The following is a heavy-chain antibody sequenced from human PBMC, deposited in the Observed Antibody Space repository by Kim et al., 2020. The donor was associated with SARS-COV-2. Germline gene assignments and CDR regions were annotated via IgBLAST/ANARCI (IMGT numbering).Heavy chain of an antibody. V-gene: IGHV3-23*01. J-gene: IGHJ5*02. D-gene: IGHD2-2*01. Sequence: GGSLRLSCAASGFTFSSYAMSWVRQAPGKGLEWVSTITGSGGSTSYADSVKGRFTISRDNSKNTLYLQMNSLRAEDTAVYFCAKTPTVVVPAAISPWGQGTLVTVSS. CDR2: ITGSGGST. CDR1: GFTFSSYA. CDR3: AKTPTVVVPAAISP.